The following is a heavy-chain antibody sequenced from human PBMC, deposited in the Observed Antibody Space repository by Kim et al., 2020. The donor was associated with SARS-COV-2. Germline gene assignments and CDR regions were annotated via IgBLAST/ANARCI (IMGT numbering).Heavy chain of an antibody. V-gene: IGHV3-30*04. CDR1: GFTFSSYA. CDR3: ARAGRFLEWLSYFDY. J-gene: IGHJ4*01. CDR2: ISYDGSNK. Sequence: GGSLRLSCAASGFTFSSYAMHWVRQAPGKGLEWVAVISYDGSNKYYADSVKGRFTISRDNSKNTLYLQMNSLRAEDTAVYYCARAGRFLEWLSYFDYWG. D-gene: IGHD3-3*01.